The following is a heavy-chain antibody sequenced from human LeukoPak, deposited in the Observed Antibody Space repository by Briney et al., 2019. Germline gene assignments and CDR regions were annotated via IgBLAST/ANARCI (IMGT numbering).Heavy chain of an antibody. Sequence: ASVKVSCKASGGTFSSYAISWVRQAPGQGLEWMGGIIPIFGTANYAQKFQGRVTITADESTSTAYMELSSLRSEDTAVYYCARVYYDSSGYYNHFDYWGQGTLVTVSS. V-gene: IGHV1-69*01. CDR1: GGTFSSYA. CDR2: IIPIFGTA. J-gene: IGHJ4*02. CDR3: ARVYYDSSGYYNHFDY. D-gene: IGHD3-22*01.